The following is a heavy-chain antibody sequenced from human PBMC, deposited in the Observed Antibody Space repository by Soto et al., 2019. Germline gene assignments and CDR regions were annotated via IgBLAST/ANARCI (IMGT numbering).Heavy chain of an antibody. CDR3: TRDEGKEYSSSPRSFDY. J-gene: IGHJ4*02. Sequence: GGSLRLSCTASGFTFGDYAMSWFRQAPGKGLEWVGFIRSKAYGGTTEYAASVKGRFTISRDDSKNIAYLQMNSLKTEDTAVYYCTRDEGKEYSSSPRSFDYWGQGTLVTVSS. CDR2: IRSKAYGGTT. CDR1: GFTFGDYA. D-gene: IGHD6-6*01. V-gene: IGHV3-49*03.